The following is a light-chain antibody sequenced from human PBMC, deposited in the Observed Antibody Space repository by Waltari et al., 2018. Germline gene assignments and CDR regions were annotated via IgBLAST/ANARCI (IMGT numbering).Light chain of an antibody. V-gene: IGLV3-9*01. J-gene: IGLJ2*01. CDR3: QVWDSSTVA. Sequence: SYELTQPLSVSVALGQTTRITCRGSNVGSKVVHWYQQKPGQAPVLVIYRDTYRPSGIPERLSGSNSGNTATLTISRVQAGDEADYYCQVWDSSTVAFGGGTKLTVL. CDR1: NVGSKV. CDR2: RDT.